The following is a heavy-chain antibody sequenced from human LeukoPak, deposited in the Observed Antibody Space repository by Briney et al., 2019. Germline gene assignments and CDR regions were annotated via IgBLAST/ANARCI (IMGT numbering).Heavy chain of an antibody. CDR2: IKQDGSET. CDR1: GFTFSNYW. D-gene: IGHD6-6*01. Sequence: GGSLRLSCAASGFTFSNYWMTWVRQAPGKGPEWVANIKQDGSETYYVDSVWGRFTISRDNAENSLFLQMNSLRAEDTAVYYCARRGGSSSCRSPIDYWGQGTLVTVSS. J-gene: IGHJ4*02. V-gene: IGHV3-7*01. CDR3: ARRGGSSSCRSPIDY.